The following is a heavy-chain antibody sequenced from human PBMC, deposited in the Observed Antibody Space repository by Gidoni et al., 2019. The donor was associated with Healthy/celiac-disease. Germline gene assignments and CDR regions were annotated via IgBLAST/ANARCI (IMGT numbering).Heavy chain of an antibody. CDR3: AKPDRLAGNAFDI. V-gene: IGHV3-23*01. J-gene: IGHJ3*02. Sequence: EVQLLESGGGLVQLGGSLRLSCAASGFTFSSYAMSWVRQAPGKGLEWVSAISGSGGSTYYADSVKGRFTISRDKSKNTLYLQMNSLRAEDTAVYYCAKPDRLAGNAFDIWGQGTMVTVSS. CDR1: GFTFSSYA. D-gene: IGHD3-10*01. CDR2: ISGSGGST.